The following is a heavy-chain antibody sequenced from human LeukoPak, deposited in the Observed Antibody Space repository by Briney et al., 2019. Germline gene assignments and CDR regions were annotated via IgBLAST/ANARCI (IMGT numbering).Heavy chain of an antibody. V-gene: IGHV1-69*04. CDR3: ARKGRYDFWSGYSFDY. CDR2: IIPILGIA. J-gene: IGHJ4*02. CDR1: GGTFSSYA. D-gene: IGHD3-3*01. Sequence: ASVKVSCKASGGTFSSYAIRWVRQAPGQGLEWMGRIIPILGIANYAQKFQGRVTITADKSTSTAYMELRSLRSDDTAVYYCARKGRYDFWSGYSFDYWGQGTLVTVSS.